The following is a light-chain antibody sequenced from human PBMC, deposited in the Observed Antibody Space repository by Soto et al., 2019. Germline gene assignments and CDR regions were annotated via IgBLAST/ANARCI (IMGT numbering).Light chain of an antibody. CDR1: QSVSSN. CDR2: TTS. CDR3: QQYGSSLT. Sequence: EIVMTQSPATLSVSPGERVTLSCRASQSVSSNLAWYQQRPGQAPRLLIHTTSNRATGIPDRFTGSGAGADFTLTISRLEPEDVGVYYCQQYGSSLTFGGGTKVEI. V-gene: IGKV3-20*01. J-gene: IGKJ4*01.